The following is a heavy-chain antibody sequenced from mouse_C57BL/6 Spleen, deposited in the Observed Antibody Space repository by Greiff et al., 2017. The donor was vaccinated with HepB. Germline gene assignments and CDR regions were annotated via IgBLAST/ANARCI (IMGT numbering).Heavy chain of an antibody. V-gene: IGHV5-4*03. D-gene: IGHD1-1*01. J-gene: IGHJ4*01. CDR1: GFTFSSYA. CDR3: ASDHSVDAMDY. CDR2: ISDGGSYT. Sequence: EVKLMESGGGLVKPGGSLKLSCAASGFTFSSYAMSWVRQTPEKRLEWVATISDGGSYTYYPDNVKGRFTISRDNAKNNLYLQMSHLKSEDTAMYYCASDHSVDAMDYWGQGTSVTVSS.